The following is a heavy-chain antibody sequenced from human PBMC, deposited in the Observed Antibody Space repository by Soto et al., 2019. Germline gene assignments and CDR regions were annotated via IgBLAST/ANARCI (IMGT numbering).Heavy chain of an antibody. CDR2: ISYDGSNK. CDR1: GFTFSSYG. Sequence: QVPLVESGGGVVQPGRSLRLSCAAAGFTFSSYGMHWVRQAPGQGLEWVAVISYDGSNKYYADSVKGRFTISRDNSKNTLYLQMNGLRAEDTAVYYCAQVAGYNYDYVWGSYTADDAYFDYWGQGTLVTVSS. J-gene: IGHJ4*02. V-gene: IGHV3-30*18. D-gene: IGHD3-16*01. CDR3: AQVAGYNYDYVWGSYTADDAYFDY.